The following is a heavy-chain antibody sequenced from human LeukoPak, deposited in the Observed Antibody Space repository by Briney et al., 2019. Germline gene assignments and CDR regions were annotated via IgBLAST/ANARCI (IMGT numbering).Heavy chain of an antibody. CDR2: ISWNSGSI. Sequence: GGSLRLSCAASGFTFDDYTMHWVRQAPGKGLEWVSGISWNSGSIGYADSVKGRFTISRDNAKNSLYLQMNSLRAEDMALYYCAKDYDSSGYPSYYFDYWGQGTLVTVSS. J-gene: IGHJ4*02. CDR3: AKDYDSSGYPSYYFDY. V-gene: IGHV3-9*03. CDR1: GFTFDDYT. D-gene: IGHD3-22*01.